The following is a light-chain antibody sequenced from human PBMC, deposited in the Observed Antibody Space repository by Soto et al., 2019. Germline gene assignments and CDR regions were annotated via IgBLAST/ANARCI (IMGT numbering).Light chain of an antibody. CDR1: SSDVGSYKF. J-gene: IGLJ3*02. V-gene: IGLV2-8*01. CDR2: EVS. Sequence: QSALTQPPSASGSPGQSVTISCTGTSSDVGSYKFVSWYQQHPGKAPKLMMYEVSKRPSGVPDRFSGSKSGNTASLTVSGLQAEDEADYYCSSYAGSNWVFGGGTKVTVL. CDR3: SSYAGSNWV.